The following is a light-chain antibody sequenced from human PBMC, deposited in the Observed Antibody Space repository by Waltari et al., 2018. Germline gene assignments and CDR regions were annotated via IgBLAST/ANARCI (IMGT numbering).Light chain of an antibody. J-gene: IGLJ1*01. V-gene: IGLV2-23*02. CDR3: CSYAGSRTNYV. CDR2: EVT. CDR1: SRDVGTYYL. Sequence: QSALTQPASVSGYPGQSITISCTGTSRDVGTYYLVSWYQHHPGKAPKLIIYEVTKRSSGISNRFSGSKSGNTASLTISGLQAEDEADYYCCSYAGSRTNYVFGTGTTVTVL.